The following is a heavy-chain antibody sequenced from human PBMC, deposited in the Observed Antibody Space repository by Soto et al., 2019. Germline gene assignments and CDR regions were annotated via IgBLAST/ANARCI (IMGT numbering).Heavy chain of an antibody. CDR3: AKDLAWNDDSYLFDY. Sequence: PGGSLRLSCAASGFTFSSYGMHWVRQAPGKGLEWVAVISYDGSNKYYADSVKGRFTISRDNSKNTLYLQMNSLRAEDTAVYYCAKDLAWNDDSYLFDYWGQGTLVTVSS. CDR1: GFTFSSYG. V-gene: IGHV3-30*18. CDR2: ISYDGSNK. D-gene: IGHD1-1*01. J-gene: IGHJ4*02.